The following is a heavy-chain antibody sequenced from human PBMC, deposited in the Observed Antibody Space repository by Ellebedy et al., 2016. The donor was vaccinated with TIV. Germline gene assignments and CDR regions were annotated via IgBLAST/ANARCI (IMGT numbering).Heavy chain of an antibody. D-gene: IGHD3-22*01. V-gene: IGHV1-2*04. CDR3: PRGYPVTMIVVVDNWFDP. CDR2: INPNSGGT. Sequence: AASVKVSCKASGYTFTGYYMHWVRQAPGQGLEWMGWINPNSGGTNYAQKFQGWVTMTRDTSISQAYMELSRLRSDDTAVYYCPRGYPVTMIVVVDNWFDPWGQGTLVTVSS. J-gene: IGHJ5*02. CDR1: GYTFTGYY.